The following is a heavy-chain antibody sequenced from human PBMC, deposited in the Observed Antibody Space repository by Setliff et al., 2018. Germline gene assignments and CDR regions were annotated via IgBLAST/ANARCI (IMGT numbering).Heavy chain of an antibody. J-gene: IGHJ4*02. Sequence: ASVKVSCKASGYTFNSYGITWVRQAPGQGLEWMGWISCYDGNTRYARKIQGRATMTTDTSTTTVYMELQSLRSDDTAVYYCVRSSAPQVVLAADFDFWGQGTPVTVSS. CDR2: ISCYDGNT. V-gene: IGHV1-18*01. D-gene: IGHD6-19*01. CDR1: GYTFNSYG. CDR3: VRSSAPQVVLAADFDF.